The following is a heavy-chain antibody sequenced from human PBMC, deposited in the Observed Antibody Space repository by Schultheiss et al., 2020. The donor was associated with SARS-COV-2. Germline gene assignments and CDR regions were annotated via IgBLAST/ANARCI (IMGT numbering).Heavy chain of an antibody. CDR1: DGSLSSGGYY. CDR3: ARPGYSGYPWDYYGMDV. D-gene: IGHD5-12*01. CDR2: IYYSGST. J-gene: IGHJ6*02. Sequence: SETLSLTCTVSDGSLSSGGYYWSWIRQFPGKGLEWIGYIYYSGSTYYNPSLKSRVTISVDTSKNQFSLKLSSVTAADTAVYYCARPGYSGYPWDYYGMDVWGQGTTVTVSS. V-gene: IGHV4-31*03.